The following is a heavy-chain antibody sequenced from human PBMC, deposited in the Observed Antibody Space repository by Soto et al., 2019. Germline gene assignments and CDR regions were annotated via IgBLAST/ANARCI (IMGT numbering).Heavy chain of an antibody. Sequence: EVQMVESGGGLVQPGGSLRLSCAASAFTLSSYNMNWVRQAPGKGLEWISYIGTSGAIYYADSVRGRLTMSRDSANNSMYMKMNSLKAVDTDVYYCASEMGAPPARGLDYWGQGSIVTDSS. V-gene: IGHV3-48*01. CDR2: IGTSGAI. J-gene: IGHJ4*02. D-gene: IGHD2-8*01. CDR3: ASEMGAPPARGLDY. CDR1: AFTLSSYN.